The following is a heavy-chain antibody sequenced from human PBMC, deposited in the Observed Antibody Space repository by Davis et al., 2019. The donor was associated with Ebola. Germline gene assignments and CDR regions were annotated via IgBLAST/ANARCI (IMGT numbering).Heavy chain of an antibody. CDR3: AKDRAMVRGVSDY. J-gene: IGHJ4*02. CDR1: GITFSSHS. Sequence: GGSLRLSCEASGITFSSHSMNWVRQAPGKGLEWVSSISSESKHIIYGDSVRGRFTISRDNSKNTLYLQMNSLRAEDTAVYYCAKDRAMVRGVSDYWGQGTLVTVSS. CDR2: ISSESKHI. V-gene: IGHV3-21*01. D-gene: IGHD3-10*01.